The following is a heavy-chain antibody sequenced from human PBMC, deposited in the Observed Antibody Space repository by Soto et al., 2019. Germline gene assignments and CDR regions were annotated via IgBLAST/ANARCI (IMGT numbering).Heavy chain of an antibody. V-gene: IGHV3-23*01. J-gene: IGHJ4*02. CDR1: EFTFSNYA. Sequence: EVQLLESGGGLVQPGGSLRLSCAASEFTFSNYAMSCVRQAPGKGLEWFSALSYGGGTIYYADSVKGRFTISRDKSKKTLNLQMNSLRAEDTAVYYCAKNPEYYYDSTGYHFDYWGQGTLVTVSS. D-gene: IGHD3-22*01. CDR3: AKNPEYYYDSTGYHFDY. CDR2: LSYGGGTI.